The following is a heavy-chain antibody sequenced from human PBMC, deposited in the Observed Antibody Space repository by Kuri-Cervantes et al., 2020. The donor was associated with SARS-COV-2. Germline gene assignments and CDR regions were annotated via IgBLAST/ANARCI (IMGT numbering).Heavy chain of an antibody. D-gene: IGHD4-23*01. Sequence: LSLTCVGSGVTFNTYSLNWVRQAPGKGLEWVASISSSRPYIFYANSVKGRFTLSRDNAKKSLFLQMNSLRVEDSAVYYCAGGHSGDNWVHFYGMDVWGLGTTVTVSS. CDR2: ISSSRPYI. V-gene: IGHV3-21*01. J-gene: IGHJ6*02. CDR1: GVTFNTYS. CDR3: AGGHSGDNWVHFYGMDV.